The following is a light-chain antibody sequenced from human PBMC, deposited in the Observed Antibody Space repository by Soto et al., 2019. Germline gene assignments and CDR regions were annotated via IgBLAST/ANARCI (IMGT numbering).Light chain of an antibody. CDR1: QSVSSY. CDR3: QQYDYSVWT. Sequence: EIVLTQSPATLSLSPGERATLSCRASQSVSSYLAWYQQKPGQAPRLLIYDASRRATGIPDRFSGSGSGTDFTLTISRLEPEDLAVYYCQQYDYSVWTFGQGTKVDIK. CDR2: DAS. V-gene: IGKV3-11*01. J-gene: IGKJ1*01.